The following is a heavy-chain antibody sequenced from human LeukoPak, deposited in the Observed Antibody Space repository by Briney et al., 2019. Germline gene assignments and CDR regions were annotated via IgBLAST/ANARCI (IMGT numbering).Heavy chain of an antibody. J-gene: IGHJ4*02. CDR1: GYTFTNYG. V-gene: IGHV1-18*01. CDR2: ISPYKGNT. Sequence: VASVEVSCKASGYTFTNYGVSWVRQAPGQGLEWMGWISPYKGNTKYSEKVQGRVTMTTDTSTSTAYMELRSLRSDDTAVYYCARDRGVTAVGTFGDYWGQGTLVTVSS. D-gene: IGHD6-13*01. CDR3: ARDRGVTAVGTFGDY.